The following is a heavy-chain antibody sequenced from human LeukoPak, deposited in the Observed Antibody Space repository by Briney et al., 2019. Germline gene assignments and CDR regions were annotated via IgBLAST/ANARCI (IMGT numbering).Heavy chain of an antibody. Sequence: PGGSLRLSCAASGFTFSSYEMNWVRQAPGKGLEWVSYISSSGSTIYYADSVKGRFTISRDNAKNSLYLQMNSLRAEDTAVYYCARVSYVLRFLAPARRGYFDYWGQGTLVTVSS. CDR2: ISSSGSTI. V-gene: IGHV3-48*03. J-gene: IGHJ4*02. CDR1: GFTFSSYE. D-gene: IGHD3-3*01. CDR3: ARVSYVLRFLAPARRGYFDY.